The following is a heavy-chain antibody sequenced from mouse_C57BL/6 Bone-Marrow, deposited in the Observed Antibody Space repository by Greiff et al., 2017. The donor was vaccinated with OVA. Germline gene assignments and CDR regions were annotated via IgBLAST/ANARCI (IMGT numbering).Heavy chain of an antibody. CDR1: GFNIKDDY. J-gene: IGHJ2*01. CDR3: TTRGTVVATDFDY. Sequence: VQLQQSGAELVRPGASVKLSCTASGFNIKDDYMHWVKQRPEQGLEWIGWIDPENGDTEYAPKFQGKATITADTSSNTAYLQLSSLTSEDTAVYYCTTRGTVVATDFDYWGQGTTLTVSS. D-gene: IGHD1-1*01. CDR2: IDPENGDT. V-gene: IGHV14-4*01.